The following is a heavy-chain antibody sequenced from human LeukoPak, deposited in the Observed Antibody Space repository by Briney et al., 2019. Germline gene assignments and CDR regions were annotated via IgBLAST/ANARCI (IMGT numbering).Heavy chain of an antibody. J-gene: IGHJ6*02. V-gene: IGHV3-21*01. CDR1: GFTFNSYN. CDR2: IGSSSTYI. D-gene: IGHD5-12*01. Sequence: GGSLRLSCAASGFTFNSYNMNWVRQAPGQGLEWVSSIGSSSTYIYYADSVKGRFTISRDNAKNSLYLQMNSLRAEDTAVYYCARVPYSGYDSAYYYGMDVWGQGTTVTVSS. CDR3: ARVPYSGYDSAYYYGMDV.